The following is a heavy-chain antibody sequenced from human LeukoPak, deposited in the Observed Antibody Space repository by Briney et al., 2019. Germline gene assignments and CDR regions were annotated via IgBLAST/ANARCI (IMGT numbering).Heavy chain of an antibody. V-gene: IGHV3-7*01. CDR1: GFIFSTYR. CDR2: VNQDGSEN. D-gene: IGHD3-9*01. Sequence: GGSLRLSCAASGFIFSTYRMSWVRQAPGKGLEWVANVNQDGSENYYADSVRGRFTISRDNAKNTLYLQMNTLRVEDTAVYYCTRDLMDYDVSTGLHHYYMDVWGQGTTVTVSS. CDR3: TRDLMDYDVSTGLHHYYMDV. J-gene: IGHJ6*02.